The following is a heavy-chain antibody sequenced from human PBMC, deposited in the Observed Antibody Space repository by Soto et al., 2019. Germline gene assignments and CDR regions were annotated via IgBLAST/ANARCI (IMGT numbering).Heavy chain of an antibody. V-gene: IGHV1-69*12. J-gene: IGHJ3*02. CDR1: GGTFSSYA. CDR3: ARDSTYYYDSSGYGAHAFDI. CDR2: IIPIFGTA. Sequence: QVQLVQSGAEVKKPGSSVKVSCKASGGTFSSYAISWVRQAPGQGLEWMGGIIPIFGTANYAQKFQGRVTITADESTSTAYMELSSLRSEDTAAYYCARDSTYYYDSSGYGAHAFDIWGQGTMVTVSS. D-gene: IGHD3-22*01.